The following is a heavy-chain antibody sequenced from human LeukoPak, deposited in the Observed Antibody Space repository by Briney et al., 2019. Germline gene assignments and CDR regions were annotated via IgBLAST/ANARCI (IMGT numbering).Heavy chain of an antibody. D-gene: IGHD5-24*01. CDR1: GFNFDDYA. CDR3: AKDLGPGSMATSPGFDY. Sequence: GGSLRLSCTASGFNFDDYAMHWVRQAPGKGLEWVSGITWNSGSIGYADSVKGRFTISRDNAKTSLYLQMNSLRAEDTALYYCAKDLGPGSMATSPGFDYWGQGTLVTVSS. J-gene: IGHJ4*02. CDR2: ITWNSGSI. V-gene: IGHV3-9*01.